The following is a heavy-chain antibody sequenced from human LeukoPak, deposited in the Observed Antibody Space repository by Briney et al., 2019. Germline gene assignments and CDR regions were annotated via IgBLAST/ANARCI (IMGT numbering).Heavy chain of an antibody. J-gene: IGHJ3*02. D-gene: IGHD3-10*01. CDR1: GYTFTSYG. CDR2: ISAYNGNT. Sequence: ASVKVSCKASGYTFTSYGISWVRQAPGQGLEWMGWISAYNGNTNYAQKFQGRVTMTRDTSISTAYMELSRPRSDDTAVYYCASLDYYGSGSYRLGVSAGDAFDIWGQGTMVTVSS. V-gene: IGHV1-18*01. CDR3: ASLDYYGSGSYRLGVSAGDAFDI.